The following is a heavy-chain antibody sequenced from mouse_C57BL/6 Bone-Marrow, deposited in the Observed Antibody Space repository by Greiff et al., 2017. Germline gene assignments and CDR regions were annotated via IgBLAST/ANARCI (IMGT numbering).Heavy chain of an antibody. D-gene: IGHD1-1*01. V-gene: IGHV3-6*01. CDR2: ISYDGSN. J-gene: IGHJ2*01. CDR1: GYSITSGYY. CDR3: ARAHYYGSSYYDY. Sequence: EVQRVESGPGLVKPSQSLSLTCSVTGYSITSGYYWNWIRQFPGNKLEWMGYISYDGSNNYNPSLKNRISITRDTSKNQFFLKLNSLTTEDTATYYCARAHYYGSSYYDYWGQGTTLTVSS.